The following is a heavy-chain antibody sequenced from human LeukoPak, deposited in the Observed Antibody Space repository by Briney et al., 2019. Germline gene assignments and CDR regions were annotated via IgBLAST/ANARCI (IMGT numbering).Heavy chain of an antibody. CDR3: ASPHSSGTQAFYY. D-gene: IGHD3-22*01. V-gene: IGHV1-8*01. Sequence: ASVKVSCKASGYTFTSYDINWVRQATGHGLEWMGWMNPNSGNTGYAQKFQGRVTMTRNTSISTAYMELSSLRSEDTAGYSRASPHSSGTQAFYYSGQGTLVTVSS. CDR1: GYTFTSYD. CDR2: MNPNSGNT. J-gene: IGHJ4*02.